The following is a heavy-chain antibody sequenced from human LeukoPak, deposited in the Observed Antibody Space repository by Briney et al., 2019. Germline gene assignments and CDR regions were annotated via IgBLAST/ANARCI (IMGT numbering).Heavy chain of an antibody. CDR2: IWYDGSNK. V-gene: IGHV3-33*01. Sequence: GGSLRLSCAASGFTFSSYGMHWVRQAPGKGVEWVAVIWYDGSNKYYADSVKGRFTISRDNSKNTLYLQMNSLRAEDTAVYYCARDRNIVVVPVIDYWGQGTLVTVSS. CDR3: ARDRNIVVVPVIDY. CDR1: GFTFSSYG. J-gene: IGHJ4*02. D-gene: IGHD2-2*01.